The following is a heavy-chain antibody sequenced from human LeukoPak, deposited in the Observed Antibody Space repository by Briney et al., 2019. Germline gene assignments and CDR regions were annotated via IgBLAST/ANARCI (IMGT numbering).Heavy chain of an antibody. V-gene: IGHV1-24*01. J-gene: IGHJ5*02. D-gene: IGHD6-13*01. CDR1: GYTLTELS. Sequence: ASVKVSCKVSGYTLTELSTHWVRQAPGKGLEWMGGFDPEDGETIYAQKFQGRVTMTEDTSTDTAYMELSSLRSEDTAVYYCHAYSHSLAAAGIRTNWFDPWGQGTLVTVSS. CDR3: HAYSHSLAAAGIRTNWFDP. CDR2: FDPEDGET.